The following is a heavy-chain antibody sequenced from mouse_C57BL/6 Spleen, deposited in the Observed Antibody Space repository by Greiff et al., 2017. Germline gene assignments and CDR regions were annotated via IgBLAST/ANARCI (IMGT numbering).Heavy chain of an antibody. Sequence: QVQLQQPGAELVKPGASVKLSCKASGYTFTSYWMQWVKQRPGQDLEWIGEIDPSDSYTNYNQKFKGKATLTVDTSSSTAYMQLSSLTSEDSAVYYCASRYYGGFAYWGQGTLVTVSA. CDR1: GYTFTSYW. CDR3: ASRYYGGFAY. V-gene: IGHV1-50*01. D-gene: IGHD1-1*01. CDR2: IDPSDSYT. J-gene: IGHJ3*01.